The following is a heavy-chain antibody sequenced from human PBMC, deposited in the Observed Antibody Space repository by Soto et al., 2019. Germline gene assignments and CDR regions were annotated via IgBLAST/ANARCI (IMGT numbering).Heavy chain of an antibody. CDR1: GFTFSSYW. V-gene: IGHV3-7*01. Sequence: GGSLRLSCVASGFTFSSYWMSWVRQAPGKGLEWVANIKQDGSEKYYVDSVKGRFTISRDNAKNSLYLQMNSLRAEDTAVYYCARKKVVVAINWFDPWGQGTLITVSS. J-gene: IGHJ5*02. CDR3: ARKKVVVAINWFDP. D-gene: IGHD2-15*01. CDR2: IKQDGSEK.